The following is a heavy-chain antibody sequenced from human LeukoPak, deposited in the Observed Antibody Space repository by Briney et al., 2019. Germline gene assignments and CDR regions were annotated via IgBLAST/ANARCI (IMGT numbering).Heavy chain of an antibody. J-gene: IGHJ3*02. CDR2: SNTDGSST. D-gene: IGHD6-19*01. Sequence: GGSLRLSCAASGFTLSSYWMHWVRQAPGNGLVWVSRSNTDGSSTSYADSVKGRFTISRDNAKNTLYLLMNSMRAEDTAVYYCARLHSGAVAGIDAFDIWGQGTMVTVSS. CDR1: GFTLSSYW. V-gene: IGHV3-74*01. CDR3: ARLHSGAVAGIDAFDI.